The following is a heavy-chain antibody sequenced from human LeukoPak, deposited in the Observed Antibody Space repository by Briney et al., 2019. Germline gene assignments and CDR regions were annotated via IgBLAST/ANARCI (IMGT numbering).Heavy chain of an antibody. J-gene: IGHJ4*02. CDR3: RAHLGVWFGESRDY. CDR2: INPNSGGT. Sequence: LGASVKVSCKASGYTFTSYYMHWVRQAPGQGLEWMGWINPNSGGTNYAQKFQGRVTMTRDTSISTAYMELSRLRSDDTAVYYCRAHLGVWFGESRDYWGQGTLVTVSS. D-gene: IGHD3-10*01. CDR1: GYTFTSYY. V-gene: IGHV1-2*03.